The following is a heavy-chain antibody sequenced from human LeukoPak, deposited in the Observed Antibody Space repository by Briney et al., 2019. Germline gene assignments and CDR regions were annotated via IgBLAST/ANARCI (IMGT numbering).Heavy chain of an antibody. V-gene: IGHV1-18*01. J-gene: IGHJ4*02. Sequence: ASVKVSCTASGYTFTSYGISWVRQAPGQGLEWMGWISAYNGNTNYAQKLQGRVTMTTDTSTSTAYMELRSLRSDDTAVYYCARDWGYYDSSGYLDYWGQGTLVTVSS. CDR1: GYTFTSYG. D-gene: IGHD3-22*01. CDR2: ISAYNGNT. CDR3: ARDWGYYDSSGYLDY.